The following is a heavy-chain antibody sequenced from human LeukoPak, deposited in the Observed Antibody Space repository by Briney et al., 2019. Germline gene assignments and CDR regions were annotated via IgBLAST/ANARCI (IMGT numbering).Heavy chain of an antibody. Sequence: SETLSLTCTVSGGSISSSSYYWGWIRQPPGKGLEWIGSIYCSGSTYYNPSLKSRVTISVDTSKNQFSLKLSSVTAADTAVYYCASTYSSGWYLDYWGQGTLVTVSS. CDR3: ASTYSSGWYLDY. D-gene: IGHD6-19*01. CDR2: IYCSGST. CDR1: GGSISSSSYY. J-gene: IGHJ4*02. V-gene: IGHV4-39*01.